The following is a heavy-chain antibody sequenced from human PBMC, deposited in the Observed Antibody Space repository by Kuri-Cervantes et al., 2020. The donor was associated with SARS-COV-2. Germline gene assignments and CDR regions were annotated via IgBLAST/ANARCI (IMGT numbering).Heavy chain of an antibody. J-gene: IGHJ6*03. CDR1: GGSVDNKNYF. CDR3: ARATAMAPYYYYYYYMDV. V-gene: IGHV4-39*07. Sequence: SETLSLTCTVSGGSVDNKNYFWHWIRQPPGKGLEWIGKIYFSGQTHYSPSLKSRVTISVDTSKNQFSLKLSSVTAADTAVYYCARATAMAPYYYYYYYMDVWGKGTTVTVSS. D-gene: IGHD5-18*01. CDR2: IYFSGQT.